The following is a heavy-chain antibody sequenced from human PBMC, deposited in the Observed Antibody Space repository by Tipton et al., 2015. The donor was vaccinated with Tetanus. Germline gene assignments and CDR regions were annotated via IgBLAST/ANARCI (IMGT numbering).Heavy chain of an antibody. CDR1: GGSISSYY. V-gene: IGHV4-59*01. CDR3: ARDRGLTTGGGIGMDV. J-gene: IGHJ6*02. Sequence: TLSLTCTVSGGSISSYYWSWIRQPPGKGLEWIGYIFYSGNTNYNPSLKTRVTISVDTSKNPFSLKLSSVTAADTAVYYCARDRGLTTGGGIGMDVWGQGTTVTVSS. CDR2: IFYSGNT. D-gene: IGHD4-17*01.